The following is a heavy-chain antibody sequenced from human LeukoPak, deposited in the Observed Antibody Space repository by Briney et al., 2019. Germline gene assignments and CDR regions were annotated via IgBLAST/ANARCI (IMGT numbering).Heavy chain of an antibody. CDR3: ARLGVPAYDFWSGYSLALGY. CDR2: IYYSGST. J-gene: IGHJ4*02. CDR1: GGSISSSSYY. D-gene: IGHD3-3*01. V-gene: IGHV4-39*01. Sequence: SETLSLTCTVSGGSISSSSYYWGWIRQPPGKGLEWIGSIYYSGSTYYNPSLKSRVTISVDTSKNQFSLKLSSVTAADTAVYYCARLGVPAYDFWSGYSLALGYWGQGTLVTVSS.